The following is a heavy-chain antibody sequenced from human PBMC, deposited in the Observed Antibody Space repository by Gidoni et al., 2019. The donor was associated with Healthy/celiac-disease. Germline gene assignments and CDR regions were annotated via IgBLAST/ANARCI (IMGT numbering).Heavy chain of an antibody. J-gene: IGHJ4*02. V-gene: IGHV3-15*01. Sequence: EVQLVESGGGLVKPGGSLRLSCAASGFTFSNAWMSWVRQAPGKGLEWVVRIKSKTDGGTTDYAAPVKGRFTISRDDSKNTLYLQMNSLKTEDTAVYYCTTDSRSRAILEWLLGGPFDYWGQGTLVTVSS. CDR3: TTDSRSRAILEWLLGGPFDY. CDR1: GFTFSNAW. D-gene: IGHD3-3*01. CDR2: IKSKTDGGTT.